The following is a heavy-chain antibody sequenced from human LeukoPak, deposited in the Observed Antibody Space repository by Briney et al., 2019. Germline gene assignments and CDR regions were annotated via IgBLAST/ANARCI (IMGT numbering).Heavy chain of an antibody. CDR3: ARVHPEGTVISHGMDV. Sequence: PSETLSLTCAVYGGSFSGYYWSWIRQPPGKGLEWIGEINHSGSTNYNPSLKSRVTISVDTSKNQFSLKLSSVTAADTAVYYCARVHPEGTVISHGMDVWGQGTTVTVSS. D-gene: IGHD2-21*02. J-gene: IGHJ6*02. V-gene: IGHV4-34*01. CDR1: GGSFSGYY. CDR2: INHSGST.